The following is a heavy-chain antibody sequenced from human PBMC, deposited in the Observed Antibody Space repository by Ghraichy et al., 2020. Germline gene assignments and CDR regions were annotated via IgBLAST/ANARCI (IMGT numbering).Heavy chain of an antibody. Sequence: SETLSLTCAVYGGSFSGYYWSWIRQPPGKGLEWIGEINHSGSTNYNPSLKSRVTISVDTSKNQFSLKLSSVTAADTAVYYCARSLPTLFYYDSSGPLPPWGQGTLVTVSS. CDR2: INHSGST. J-gene: IGHJ5*02. CDR1: GGSFSGYY. V-gene: IGHV4-34*01. D-gene: IGHD3-22*01. CDR3: ARSLPTLFYYDSSGPLPP.